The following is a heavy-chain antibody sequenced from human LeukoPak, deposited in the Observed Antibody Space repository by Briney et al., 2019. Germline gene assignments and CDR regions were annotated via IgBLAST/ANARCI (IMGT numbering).Heavy chain of an antibody. V-gene: IGHV3-48*01. CDR2: IGISSGNT. Sequence: PGGSLRLSCAASGFTFSHYSMNWVRQAPGKGLEWISYIGISSGNTKYADSVKGRFTISGDEAKNSVYLQMNSLRVEDTAVYYCARDTKYAFDNWGQGTLVTVSS. D-gene: IGHD2-2*01. J-gene: IGHJ4*02. CDR3: ARDTKYAFDN. CDR1: GFTFSHYS.